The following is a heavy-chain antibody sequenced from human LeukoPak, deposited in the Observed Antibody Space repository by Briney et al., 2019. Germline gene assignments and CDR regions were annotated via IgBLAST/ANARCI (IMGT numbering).Heavy chain of an antibody. CDR2: IGTVGDT. V-gene: IGHV3-13*01. D-gene: IGHD2-8*02. Sequence: PGGSLRLSCAASGFTFSSYDMHWVRHATGKGLEWVSGIGTVGDTNYSGSVKGRFTISRENAKNSLYLQMNNLRAGDTAVYYCARGLPGGFDIWGQGTMVTVSS. CDR1: GFTFSSYD. J-gene: IGHJ3*02. CDR3: ARGLPGGFDI.